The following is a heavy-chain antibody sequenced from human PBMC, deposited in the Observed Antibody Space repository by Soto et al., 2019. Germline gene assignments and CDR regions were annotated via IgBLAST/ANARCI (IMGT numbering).Heavy chain of an antibody. CDR2: IIPIIGII. CDR3: AGDPDSHYNDSHASSYP. CDR1: GGTFSTYT. V-gene: IGHV1-69*08. D-gene: IGHD4-4*01. Sequence: QVQLVQSGAEVKKPGSSVKVSCKASGGTFSTYTITWVRQAPGQGLEWMGRIIPIIGIINYAQKFQGRVTISADKFTGTAYLELTGLRSVDTAVYYCAGDPDSHYNDSHASSYPWGQGTRVTVPS. J-gene: IGHJ1*01.